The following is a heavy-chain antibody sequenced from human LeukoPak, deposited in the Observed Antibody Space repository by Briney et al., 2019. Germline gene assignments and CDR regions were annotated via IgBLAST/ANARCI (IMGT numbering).Heavy chain of an antibody. CDR1: AFTFRSYW. CDR2: IKQDGSEK. Sequence: GGSLRLSCAASAFTFRSYWMSWVRQAPGKGLEWVANIKQDGSEKYYADSVKGRFAISRDNSKNTLYLQMNSLRSEDTAVYYCASSGWYGAGSFDYWGQGTLVTVSS. D-gene: IGHD6-19*01. J-gene: IGHJ4*02. V-gene: IGHV3-7*01. CDR3: ASSGWYGAGSFDY.